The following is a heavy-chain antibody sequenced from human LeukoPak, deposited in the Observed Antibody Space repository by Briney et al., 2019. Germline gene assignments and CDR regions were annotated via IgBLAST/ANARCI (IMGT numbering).Heavy chain of an antibody. J-gene: IGHJ4*02. Sequence: ASVKVSCKASGYTFTSYYMHWVQQAPGQGLEWMGIINPSGGSTTYAQRFQGRVTMTRDTSTSTVYMELSSLRSEDTAVYYCARDTYGSWIDYWGQGTLVTVSS. CDR2: INPSGGST. CDR1: GYTFTSYY. D-gene: IGHD2-15*01. CDR3: ARDTYGSWIDY. V-gene: IGHV1-46*01.